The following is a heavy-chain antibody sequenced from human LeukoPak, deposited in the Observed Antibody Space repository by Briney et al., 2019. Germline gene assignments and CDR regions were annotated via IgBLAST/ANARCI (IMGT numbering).Heavy chain of an antibody. CDR1: GFTFSSYW. CDR2: IKQDGSEK. V-gene: IGHV3-7*01. D-gene: IGHD2-15*01. Sequence: GGSLRLSCAASGFTFSSYWMSWVRQAPGKGLEWVANIKQDGSEKYYVDSVKGRFTIFRDNAKNSLYLQMNSLRAEDTAVYYCARAPSFVGTDAFDIWGQGTMVTVSS. CDR3: ARAPSFVGTDAFDI. J-gene: IGHJ3*02.